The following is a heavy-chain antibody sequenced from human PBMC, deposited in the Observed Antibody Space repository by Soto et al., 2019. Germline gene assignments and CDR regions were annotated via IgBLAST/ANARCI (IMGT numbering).Heavy chain of an antibody. CDR3: ARYHFNNYAFEF. CDR2: VNWNGGST. CDR1: GFTFDDYG. J-gene: IGHJ4*02. Sequence: GGSLRLSCAASGFTFDDYGMSWARQAPGKGLEWVSGVNWNGGSTGYADSVKGRFTISRDNAKNSLYLQMNSLVVEDTATYYCARYHFNNYAFEFWGQGTPVTVSS. D-gene: IGHD4-4*01. V-gene: IGHV3-20*04.